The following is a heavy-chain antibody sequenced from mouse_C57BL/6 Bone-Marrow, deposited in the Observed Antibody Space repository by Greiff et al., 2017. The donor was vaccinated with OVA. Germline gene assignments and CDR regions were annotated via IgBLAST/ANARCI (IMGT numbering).Heavy chain of an antibody. J-gene: IGHJ2*01. CDR3: AREGVGYYFDY. Sequence: VQLQESGAELARPGASVKLSCKASGYTFTSYGISWVKQRTGQGLEWIGEIYPRSGNTYYNEKFKGKATLTADKSSSTAYMELRSLTSEDSAVYFCAREGVGYYFDYWGQGTTLTVSS. CDR2: IYPRSGNT. V-gene: IGHV1-81*01. CDR1: GYTFTSYG. D-gene: IGHD1-1*01.